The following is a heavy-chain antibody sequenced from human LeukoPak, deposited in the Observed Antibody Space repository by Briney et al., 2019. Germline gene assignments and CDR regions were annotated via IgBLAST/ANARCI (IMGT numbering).Heavy chain of an antibody. Sequence: SETLSLTCAVYGGSFSGYYWSWIRQPPGKGLEWIGEINHSGSTNYNPSLKSRVTISVDTSKNQLSLKLSSVTAADTAVYYCARGRIAARPRVYYGMDVWGQGTTVTVSS. CDR3: ARGRIAARPRVYYGMDV. CDR1: GGSFSGYY. D-gene: IGHD6-6*01. CDR2: INHSGST. J-gene: IGHJ6*02. V-gene: IGHV4-34*01.